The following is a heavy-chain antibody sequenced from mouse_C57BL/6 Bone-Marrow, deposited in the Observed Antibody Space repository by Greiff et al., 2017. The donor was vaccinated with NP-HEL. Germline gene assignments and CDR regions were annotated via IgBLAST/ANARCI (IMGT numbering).Heavy chain of an antibody. Sequence: EVQLQQSGPELVKPGASVKISCKASGYSFTGYYMHWVKQSHGNILDWIGYIYPYNGVSSYNQKFKGKATLTVDKSSSTAYMELRSLTSEDSAVYYCARSADYYGYASYAMDYWGQGTSVTVSS. D-gene: IGHD2-2*01. CDR2: IYPYNGVS. V-gene: IGHV1-31*01. J-gene: IGHJ4*01. CDR1: GYSFTGYY. CDR3: ARSADYYGYASYAMDY.